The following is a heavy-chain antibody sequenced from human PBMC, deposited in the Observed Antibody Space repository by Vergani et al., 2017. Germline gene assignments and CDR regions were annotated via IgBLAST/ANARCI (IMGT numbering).Heavy chain of an antibody. CDR3: ARRNPRGYSYGSDY. D-gene: IGHD5-18*01. J-gene: IGHJ4*02. V-gene: IGHV3-48*03. CDR1: GFTFSTYA. Sequence: VQLVESGGGVVQPGRSLRLSCTSSGFTFSTYAMHWVRQAPGKGLEWVSYISSSGSTIYYADSVKGRFTISRDNAKNSLYLQMNSLRAEDTAVYYCARRNPRGYSYGSDYWGQGTLVTVSS. CDR2: ISSSGSTI.